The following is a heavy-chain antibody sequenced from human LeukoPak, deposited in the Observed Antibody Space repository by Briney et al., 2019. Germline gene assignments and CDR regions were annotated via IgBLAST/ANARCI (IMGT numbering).Heavy chain of an antibody. CDR1: GYIFTAYY. CDR3: ARSSSSWYIDY. CDR2: INPNSGGT. D-gene: IGHD6-13*01. V-gene: IGHV1-2*02. Sequence: ASVKVSCKSSGYIFTAYYIHWVRQAPGQGPEWMGCINPNSGGTNYAQRFQGRVSMTTDTSLTTTYMEVSRLRSDDTAIYYCARSSSSWYIDYWGQGDLVTVSS. J-gene: IGHJ4*02.